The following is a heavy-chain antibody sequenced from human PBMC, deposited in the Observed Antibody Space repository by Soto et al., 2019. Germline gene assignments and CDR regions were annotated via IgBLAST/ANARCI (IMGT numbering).Heavy chain of an antibody. Sequence: GESLKISCQASGDNFGDNFTSYWVTWVRQVPGKGLEWMWRIAPGDSHTNYSPSFEGHVTISADKSIRTAYMRWNSLKTSDTAIYYCSTGISCTRYMCPFYNYGLDVWGQGTTVTVSS. J-gene: IGHJ6*02. CDR2: IAPGDSHT. CDR1: GDNFGDNFTSYW. D-gene: IGHD3-16*02. CDR3: STGISCTRYMCPFYNYGLDV. V-gene: IGHV5-10-1*01.